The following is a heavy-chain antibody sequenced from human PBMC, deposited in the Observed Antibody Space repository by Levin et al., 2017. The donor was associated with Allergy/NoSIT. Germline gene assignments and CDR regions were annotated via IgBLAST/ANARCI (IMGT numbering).Heavy chain of an antibody. CDR3: ARVNEIAYYDFFYYGMDV. Sequence: NPSETLSLTCAVSGGSISSSNWWSWVRQPPGKGLEWIGEIYHSGSTNYNPSLKSRVTISVDKSKNQFSLKLSSVTAADTAVYYCARVNEIAYYDFFYYGMDVWGQGTTVTVSS. V-gene: IGHV4-4*02. CDR1: GGSISSSNW. CDR2: IYHSGST. D-gene: IGHD3-3*01. J-gene: IGHJ6*02.